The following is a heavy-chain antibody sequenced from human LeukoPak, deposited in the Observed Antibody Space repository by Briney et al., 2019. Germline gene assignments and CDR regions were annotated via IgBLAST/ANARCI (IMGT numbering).Heavy chain of an antibody. V-gene: IGHV4-34*01. D-gene: IGHD6-13*01. J-gene: IGHJ1*01. Sequence: SETLSLTCAVYGGSFSGYYWSWIRQPPGKGLEWIGEINHSGSTNYNPSLKSRVTISVDTSKNQFSLKLSSVTAADTAVYYCASRIAAAGRRHFQHWGQGTLVTVSS. CDR1: GGSFSGYY. CDR2: INHSGST. CDR3: ASRIAAAGRRHFQH.